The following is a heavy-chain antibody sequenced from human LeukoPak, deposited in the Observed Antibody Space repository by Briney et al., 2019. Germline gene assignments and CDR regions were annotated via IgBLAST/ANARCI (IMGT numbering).Heavy chain of an antibody. CDR2: INPNSGGT. V-gene: IGHV1-2*02. Sequence: ASVMVSCKASGYTFTGYYMHWVRQAPGQGLEWMGWINPNSGGTNYAQKFQGRVTMTRDTSISTAYMELSRLRSDDTAVYYCARDGSGSGANKEWFDPWGQGTLVTVSS. CDR3: ARDGSGSGANKEWFDP. D-gene: IGHD1-26*01. J-gene: IGHJ5*02. CDR1: GYTFTGYY.